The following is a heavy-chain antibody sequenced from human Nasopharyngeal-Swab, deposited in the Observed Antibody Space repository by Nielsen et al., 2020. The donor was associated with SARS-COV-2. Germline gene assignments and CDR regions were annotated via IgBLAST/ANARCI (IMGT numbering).Heavy chain of an antibody. CDR1: GGSISSSSYY. Sequence: SETLSLTCTVSGGSISSSSYYWGWIRQPPGKGLEWIGSIYYSGSTCYNPSLKSRVTISVDTSKNQFSLKLSSVTAADTAVYYCARQYQLLGDYWGQGTLVTVSS. J-gene: IGHJ4*02. CDR3: ARQYQLLGDY. CDR2: IYYSGST. V-gene: IGHV4-39*01. D-gene: IGHD2-2*01.